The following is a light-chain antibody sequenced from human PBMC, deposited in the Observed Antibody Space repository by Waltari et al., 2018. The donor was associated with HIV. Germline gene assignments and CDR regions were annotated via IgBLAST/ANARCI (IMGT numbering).Light chain of an antibody. CDR2: GDS. CDR1: SSNIGSDP. CDR3: QSYDSSLSGPVV. V-gene: IGLV1-40*01. Sequence: QSVLTQPPSASGTPGQRVTISCSGSSSNIGSDPVNWYQQLPGAAPKLLIYGDSHRPSGVPDRFSGSKSGTSASLAITGLQAEDEADYYCQSYDSSLSGPVVFGGGTKLTVL. J-gene: IGLJ2*01.